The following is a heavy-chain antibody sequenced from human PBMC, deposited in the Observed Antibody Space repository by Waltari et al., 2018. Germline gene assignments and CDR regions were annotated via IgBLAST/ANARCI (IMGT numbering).Heavy chain of an antibody. D-gene: IGHD1-7*01. Sequence: QVQLQESGPGLVKPSETLSLTCAVSAYSISSAFYWGWIRQPPGKGLEWIGSIYTGGNIYYNTSLYGRVTISVDMSKKQFSLKLRSVTAADTAVYYCVSDGTKTGTIFDSWGQGTLVTVSS. CDR3: VSDGTKTGTIFDS. V-gene: IGHV4-38-2*01. CDR1: AYSISSAFY. J-gene: IGHJ4*02. CDR2: IYTGGNI.